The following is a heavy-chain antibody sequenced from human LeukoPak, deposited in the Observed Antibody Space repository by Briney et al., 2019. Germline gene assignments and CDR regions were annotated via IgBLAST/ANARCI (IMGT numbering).Heavy chain of an antibody. J-gene: IGHJ3*02. CDR1: GLTFSSYW. CDR2: INSGGSSI. V-gene: IGHV3-74*01. Sequence: PGGSLRLACAASGLTFSSYWMHWVSPGPGKGLVWVSSINSGGSSISYAASVKGRFTLSRDNAKNTLYLQMNSLRAEDTAVYYCAKDHDYYASGPIWGQGTMVTVSS. CDR3: AKDHDYYASGPI. D-gene: IGHD3-10*01.